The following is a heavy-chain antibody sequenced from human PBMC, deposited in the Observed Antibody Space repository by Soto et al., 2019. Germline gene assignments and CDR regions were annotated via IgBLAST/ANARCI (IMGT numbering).Heavy chain of an antibody. V-gene: IGHV3-30*03. Sequence: VGSLRLSCAASGITFSSHHMHWARQAPGKGLEWLAFISYDGSVEYYADSVKGRFTVSRDNPKSTMYLQMHGLIAEDTAVYYCVREDNAFDLWGQGTMVTVSS. CDR2: ISYDGSVE. J-gene: IGHJ3*01. CDR3: VREDNAFDL. CDR1: GITFSSHH.